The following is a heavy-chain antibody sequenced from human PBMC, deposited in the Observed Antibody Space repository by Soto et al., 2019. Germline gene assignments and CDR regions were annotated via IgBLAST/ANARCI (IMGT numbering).Heavy chain of an antibody. CDR1: GFSLSRYN. V-gene: IGHV3-48*01. Sequence: PGGSLRLSCVASGFSLSRYNMNWFRQAPGKGLEWVSYISSSSYTINYADSVKGRFTISRDNPKNSLYLQMNSLRAEVTAVYYCAREYYDDNSGYDYWGLGA. J-gene: IGHJ4*02. CDR2: ISSSSYTI. CDR3: AREYYDDNSGYDY. D-gene: IGHD3-22*01.